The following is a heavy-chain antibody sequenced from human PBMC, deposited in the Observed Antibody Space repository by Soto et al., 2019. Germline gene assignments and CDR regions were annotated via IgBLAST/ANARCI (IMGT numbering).Heavy chain of an antibody. D-gene: IGHD3-22*01. Sequence: ASVKVSCKASGYTFTGYYMHWVRQAPGQGIEWMGWINPNSGGTNYAQKFQARVTMTRATSISTAYMELSGLRSDDTAVYYWARGSLYYHNSGYGWFDPCGQGPQVTVS. CDR2: INPNSGGT. CDR3: ARGSLYYHNSGYGWFDP. J-gene: IGHJ5*02. CDR1: GYTFTGYY. V-gene: IGHV1-2*02.